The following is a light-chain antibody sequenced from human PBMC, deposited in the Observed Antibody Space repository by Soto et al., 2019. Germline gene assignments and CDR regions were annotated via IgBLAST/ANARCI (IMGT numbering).Light chain of an antibody. CDR1: QSVSSN. Sequence: EIVMTQSPATLSVSPGERATLSCRASQSVSSNLAWYQQNPGQAPRLLIYGASTRATGIPARFSGSGSGTEVTLTISSLQSADFEVYYCQQYNNWPHTFGQGPKLEI. J-gene: IGKJ2*01. CDR3: QQYNNWPHT. V-gene: IGKV3-15*01. CDR2: GAS.